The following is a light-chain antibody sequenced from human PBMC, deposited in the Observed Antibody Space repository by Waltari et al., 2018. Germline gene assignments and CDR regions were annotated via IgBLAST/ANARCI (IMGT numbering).Light chain of an antibody. Sequence: QSALTQIPSVSGSPGQSVPISSTGTSSDIGPFHLVSWYQKAPGTAPKLLIYEVTHRPSGVPDRFSGSKSGNTASLTISGLQADDEADYYCLSYTTSDTWVFGGGTKVTVL. CDR2: EVT. V-gene: IGLV2-18*02. CDR1: SSDIGPFHL. J-gene: IGLJ3*02. CDR3: LSYTTSDTWV.